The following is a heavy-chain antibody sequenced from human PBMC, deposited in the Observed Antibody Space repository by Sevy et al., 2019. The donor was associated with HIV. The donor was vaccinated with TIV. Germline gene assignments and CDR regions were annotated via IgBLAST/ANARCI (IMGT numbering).Heavy chain of an antibody. J-gene: IGHJ4*02. D-gene: IGHD3-22*01. V-gene: IGHV3-7*04. CDR1: GFSFSSYW. CDR3: ARGNSGSFDY. CDR2: IKQEESEK. Sequence: GGSLRLSCAASGFSFSSYWMHWVRQAPGKGLEGVANIKQEESEKYYVAFVKGRFTISRDNAKNSVYLQMNSLRPEDTAIYYCARGNSGSFDYWGQGTLVTVSS.